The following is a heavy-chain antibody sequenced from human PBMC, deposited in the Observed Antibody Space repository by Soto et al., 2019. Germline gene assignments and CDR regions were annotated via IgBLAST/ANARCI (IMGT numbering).Heavy chain of an antibody. CDR2: IYTSGST. CDR3: ARVARGIGALHX. J-gene: IGHJ3*02. CDR1: GDSISSYY. D-gene: IGHD3-16*01. Sequence: SETLSLTCTVSGDSISSYYWSWIRQPAGKGLEWIWRIYTSGSTNYNPSLKSRVNMSVDTSKNQFSLKLSSVTAADTAVYYCARVARGIGALHXWGQGTTVTVS. V-gene: IGHV4-4*07.